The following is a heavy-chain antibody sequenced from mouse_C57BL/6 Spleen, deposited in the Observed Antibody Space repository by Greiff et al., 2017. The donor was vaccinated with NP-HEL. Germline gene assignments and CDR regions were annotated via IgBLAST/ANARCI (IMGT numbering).Heavy chain of an antibody. Sequence: VQLQQSGAELVKPGASVKMSCKASGYTFTTYPIEWMKQNHGKSLEWIGNFNPYNDDTKYNEKFKGKATLTVEKSYSTVYLELSRLTSDDSAVYYCARSYYGSRHFDYWGQGTTLTVSS. CDR3: ARSYYGSRHFDY. CDR1: GYTFTTYP. CDR2: FNPYNDDT. D-gene: IGHD1-1*01. J-gene: IGHJ2*01. V-gene: IGHV1-47*01.